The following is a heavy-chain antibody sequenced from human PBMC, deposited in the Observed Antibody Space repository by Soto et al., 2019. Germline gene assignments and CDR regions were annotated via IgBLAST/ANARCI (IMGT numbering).Heavy chain of an antibody. CDR2: IYYSGST. V-gene: IGHV4-39*01. J-gene: IGHJ6*02. CDR3: ARQPYGDYYYYYGMDV. Sequence: SETLSLTCTVSGGSISSSSYYWGWIRQPPGKGLEWIGSIYYSGSTYYNPSLKSRVTISVDTSKNQFSLKLSSVTAADTAVYYCARQPYGDYYYYYGMDVWGQGTTVTVSS. CDR1: GGSISSSSYY. D-gene: IGHD4-17*01.